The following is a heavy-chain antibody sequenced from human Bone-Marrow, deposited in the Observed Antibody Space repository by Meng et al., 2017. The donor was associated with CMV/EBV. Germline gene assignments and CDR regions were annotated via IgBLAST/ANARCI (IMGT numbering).Heavy chain of an antibody. Sequence: ASLMVSCKASGYTFTSYYMHWVRQAPGQGLEWMGIINPSGGSTSYAQKFQSRVTMTRDTSTSTVYMELSSLRSEDTAVYYCAREVQGFDYWGQGTLVTVSS. V-gene: IGHV1-46*01. J-gene: IGHJ4*02. CDR1: GYTFTSYY. CDR3: AREVQGFDY. D-gene: IGHD3-10*01. CDR2: INPSGGST.